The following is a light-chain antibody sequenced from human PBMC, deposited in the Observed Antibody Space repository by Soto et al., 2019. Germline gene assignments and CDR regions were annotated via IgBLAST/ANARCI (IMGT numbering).Light chain of an antibody. CDR3: AACDDSLDVV. Sequence: QSVLTQPPSASGTPGQRVTISCSGSSSNIGSNTVNWYQQLPGTAPKLLIYSDNQRPSGVPDRFSGSKSGTSASLAISGLQSEDEADYYCAACDDSLDVVFGGGTKHRP. V-gene: IGLV1-44*01. CDR2: SDN. CDR1: SSNIGSNT. J-gene: IGLJ2*01.